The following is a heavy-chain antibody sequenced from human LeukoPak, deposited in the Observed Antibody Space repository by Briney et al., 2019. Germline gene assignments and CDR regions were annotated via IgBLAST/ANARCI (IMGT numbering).Heavy chain of an antibody. V-gene: IGHV4-39*07. D-gene: IGHD1-14*01. CDR3: ARVHRNLSPYFDY. J-gene: IGHJ4*02. Sequence: PSETLSLTCTVSGGSISSSSYYWGWIRQPPGKGLEWIGSIYYSGSTYYNPSLKSRVTISVDTSKNQFSLKLSSVTAADTAVYYCARVHRNLSPYFDYWGQGTLVTVSS. CDR2: IYYSGST. CDR1: GGSISSSSYY.